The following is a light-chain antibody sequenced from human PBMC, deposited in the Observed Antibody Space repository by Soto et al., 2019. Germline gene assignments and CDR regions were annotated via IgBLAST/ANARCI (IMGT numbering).Light chain of an antibody. CDR1: QSVLYSSNNKNY. J-gene: IGKJ2*01. CDR2: WAS. V-gene: IGKV4-1*01. Sequence: DIVMTQSPDSLTVSLGERATINCKSSQSVLYSSNNKNYLAWYQQKPGQPPKLLIYWASTRDSGVPDRFSGSGSGIYFTLTISSLQAEDVAVYYCQQYSSIPYTFGQGTKLEIK. CDR3: QQYSSIPYT.